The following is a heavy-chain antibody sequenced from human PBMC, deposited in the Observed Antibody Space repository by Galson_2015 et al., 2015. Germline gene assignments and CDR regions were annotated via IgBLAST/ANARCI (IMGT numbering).Heavy chain of an antibody. CDR3: ARETSATGYGDH. Sequence: SVKVSCKASGYTFSNYHIHWVRQAPGQGLEWMGIVTPGSGATSYAEKFQGRVIMTGDMSTTTAFLELSSLRSDDMALYYCARETSATGYGDHWGQGTLVTVSS. V-gene: IGHV1-46*01. CDR2: VTPGSGAT. J-gene: IGHJ4*02. D-gene: IGHD5-12*01. CDR1: GYTFSNYH.